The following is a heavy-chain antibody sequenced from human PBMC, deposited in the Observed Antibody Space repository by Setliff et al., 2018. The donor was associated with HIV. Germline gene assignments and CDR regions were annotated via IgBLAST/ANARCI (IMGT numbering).Heavy chain of an antibody. J-gene: IGHJ3*01. Sequence: SETLSLTCTVSGGSMSNYYWSWIRQPPGKRLEWTASIQYSDSSHYNPSLQSRVTISVDTSTKQFSLYLSSVNETDTAVYYCARSGYTSGFYWVFGAFGVWGQGKLVTVSS. V-gene: IGHV4-59*01. D-gene: IGHD3-22*01. CDR1: GGSMSNYY. CDR3: ARSGYTSGFYWVFGAFGV. CDR2: IQYSDSS.